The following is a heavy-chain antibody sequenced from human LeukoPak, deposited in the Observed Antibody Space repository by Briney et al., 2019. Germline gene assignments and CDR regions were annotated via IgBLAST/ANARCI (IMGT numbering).Heavy chain of an antibody. J-gene: IGHJ4*02. Sequence: GGSLRLSCAASGFTFGSYDMGWVREAPGKGLEGVSAISHSCGNTYYADSVKGRFIISRDSSKNTLYLQMNSLRAEDTAVYYCAKDSIRSSGWYYFDYWGQGTLVTVSS. D-gene: IGHD6-19*01. CDR1: GFTFGSYD. CDR3: AKDSIRSSGWYYFDY. V-gene: IGHV3-23*01. CDR2: ISHSCGNT.